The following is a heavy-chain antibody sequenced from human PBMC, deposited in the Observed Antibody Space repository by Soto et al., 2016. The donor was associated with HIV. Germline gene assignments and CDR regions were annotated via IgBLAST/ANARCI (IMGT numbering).Heavy chain of an antibody. Sequence: EVQPVESGGGLVQTGGSLTLSCAVSEFTFSTYWMHWVRQAPGKGLVWVSRITPDGSGTNYADSVKGRSTISRDNAKNTLYLQMNSLRVEDTAVYYCIKDAFGPDDQWGRGTRVTVSS. J-gene: IGHJ4*01. V-gene: IGHV3-74*01. D-gene: IGHD3-16*01. CDR2: ITPDGSGT. CDR3: IKDAFGPDDQ. CDR1: EFTFSTYW.